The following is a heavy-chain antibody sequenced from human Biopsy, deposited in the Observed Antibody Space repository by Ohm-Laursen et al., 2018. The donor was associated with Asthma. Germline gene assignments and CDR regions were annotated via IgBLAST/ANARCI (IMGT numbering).Heavy chain of an antibody. J-gene: IGHJ4*02. CDR2: ISKDASTQ. Sequence: SLRLSCAASGFSFSNFAIHWVRQAPGKGLEWVGVISKDASTQDYADSVKGRFTISRDNSKNTLYLQMNSLRAEDTALYYCAKGYYYDSSGFDYWGQGTLVTVSS. D-gene: IGHD3-22*01. CDR1: GFSFSNFA. CDR3: AKGYYYDSSGFDY. V-gene: IGHV3-30*07.